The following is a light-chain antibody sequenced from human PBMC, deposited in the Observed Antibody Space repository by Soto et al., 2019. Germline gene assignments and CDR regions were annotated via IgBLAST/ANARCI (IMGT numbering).Light chain of an antibody. Sequence: IVLTQTPGTLSLAPGKSATLSSRDSQSVSSIYLAWYQQKPGQAPRLLIYVASSRATGIPERFSCRGSETDFTLTISRLEPEDFAVYYCQQYGSSPFTFGQGTKLEI. CDR3: QQYGSSPFT. CDR2: VAS. V-gene: IGKV3-20*01. CDR1: QSVSSIY. J-gene: IGKJ2*01.